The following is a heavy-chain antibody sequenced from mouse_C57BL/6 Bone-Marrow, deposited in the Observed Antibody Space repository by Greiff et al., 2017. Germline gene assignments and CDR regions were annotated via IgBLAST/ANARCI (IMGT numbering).Heavy chain of an antibody. V-gene: IGHV5-4*01. CDR2: ISDGGSYT. CDR1: GSTFSSYA. CDR3: SRDRGHYWFAY. D-gene: IGHD3-1*01. J-gene: IGHJ3*01. Sequence: VQLKESGGGLVKPGGSLKISCAASGSTFSSYAMSWVRQTPEKRLEWVATISDGGSYTYYPDNVKGRFTISIDNAKNNLYLQMSHLKSEDAAMYYCSRDRGHYWFAYWGQGTLVTVSA.